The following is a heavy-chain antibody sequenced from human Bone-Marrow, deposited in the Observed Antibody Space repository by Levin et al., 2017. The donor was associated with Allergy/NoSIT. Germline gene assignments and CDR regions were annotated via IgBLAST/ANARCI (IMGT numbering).Heavy chain of an antibody. J-gene: IGHJ4*02. CDR2: ISYDGSNK. CDR1: GFTFSSYG. Sequence: GGSLRLSCAASGFTFSSYGMHWVRQAPGKGLEWVAVISYDGSNKYYADSVKGRFTISRDNSKNTLYLQMNSLRAEDTAVYYCAKGGVTNTYYDFWRAYLDYWGQGTLVTVSS. V-gene: IGHV3-30*18. D-gene: IGHD3-3*01. CDR3: AKGGVTNTYYDFWRAYLDY.